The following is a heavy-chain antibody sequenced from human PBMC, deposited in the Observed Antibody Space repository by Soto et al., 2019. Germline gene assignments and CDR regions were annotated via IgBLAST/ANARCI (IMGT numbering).Heavy chain of an antibody. Sequence: EVQLVETGGGLIQPGGSLRLSCEVTGFTVSSNYMSWFRQAPGKGLEWVSVIYSGGTTYSADSVKGRFTISRDDSKNTLYLQLNSLRAEDTAVYYCSIAWWSSSRWFDPWGQGTLVTVSS. V-gene: IGHV3-53*02. J-gene: IGHJ5*02. CDR3: SIAWWSSSRWFDP. CDR1: GFTVSSNY. CDR2: IYSGGTT. D-gene: IGHD6-6*01.